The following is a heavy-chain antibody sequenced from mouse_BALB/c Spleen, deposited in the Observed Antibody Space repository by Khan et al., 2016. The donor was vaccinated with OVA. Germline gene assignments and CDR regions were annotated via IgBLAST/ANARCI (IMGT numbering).Heavy chain of an antibody. CDR2: IWGDGNT. J-gene: IGHJ4*01. CDR1: GFSLTSYG. V-gene: IGHV2-3*01. CDR3: AKDRGYYAVDY. Sequence: QVQLKESGPGLVAPSQSLSITCTVSGFSLTSYGVSWVRQPPGKGLEWLGVIWGDGNTNFHSALRCRLSISKDNSKSQVFLKLNSLQTDDPATYYCAKDRGYYAVDYWGQGTSVTVSS.